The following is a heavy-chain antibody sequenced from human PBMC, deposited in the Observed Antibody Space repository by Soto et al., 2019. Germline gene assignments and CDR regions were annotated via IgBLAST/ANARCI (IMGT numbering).Heavy chain of an antibody. V-gene: IGHV3-33*01. D-gene: IGHD3-22*01. J-gene: IGHJ6*02. CDR2: IWYDGSNK. CDR1: GFTFSSYG. CDR3: AREHYYDSSGYPGGWGMDV. Sequence: QVQLVESGGGVVQPGRSLRLSCAASGFTFSSYGMHWVRQAPGKGLEWVAVIWYDGSNKYYADSVKGRFTISRDNSKNTLYLQMISLRAEDTAVYYCAREHYYDSSGYPGGWGMDVWGQGTTVTVSS.